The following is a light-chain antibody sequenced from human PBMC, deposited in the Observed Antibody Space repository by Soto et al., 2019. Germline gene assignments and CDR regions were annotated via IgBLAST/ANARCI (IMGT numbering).Light chain of an antibody. J-gene: IGLJ1*01. V-gene: IGLV2-14*01. Sequence: QSMLTHPASVSGSPGQSITISCTRTSSDVGGYNYVSWYQQHPGKAPKLMIYEVSNRPSGVSNRFSGSKSGNTASLTISGLQAEDAADYYCSSYTSSSTPFVFGTGTKVTVL. CDR3: SSYTSSSTPFV. CDR2: EVS. CDR1: SSDVGGYNY.